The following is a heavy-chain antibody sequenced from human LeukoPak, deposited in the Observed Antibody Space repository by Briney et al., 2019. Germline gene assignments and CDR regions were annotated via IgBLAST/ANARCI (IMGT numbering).Heavy chain of an antibody. V-gene: IGHV3-43*02. CDR2: ISGDGDTA. CDR3: AKDSELEGDAFDI. D-gene: IGHD1-1*01. J-gene: IGHJ3*02. CDR1: GFAFDAFA. Sequence: GGSLRPSCAASGFAFDAFAMHWVRQAPGKGLEWVSLISGDGDTAYYADSLKGRFTISRDNSKNSLYLQMNNLRTEDTAFYYCAKDSELEGDAFDIWGRGTLVTVSS.